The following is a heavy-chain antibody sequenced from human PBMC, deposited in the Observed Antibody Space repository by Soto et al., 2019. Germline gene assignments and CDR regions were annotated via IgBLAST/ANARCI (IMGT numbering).Heavy chain of an antibody. Sequence: ASVKVSCKASGYTFTSYGISWGRQAPGQGLEWMGWISAYNGNTNYAQKLQGRVTMTTDTSTSTAYMELRSLRSDDTAVYYCARFIPDTAMTQIDYWGQGALVTVSS. D-gene: IGHD5-18*01. J-gene: IGHJ4*02. CDR3: ARFIPDTAMTQIDY. V-gene: IGHV1-18*01. CDR2: ISAYNGNT. CDR1: GYTFTSYG.